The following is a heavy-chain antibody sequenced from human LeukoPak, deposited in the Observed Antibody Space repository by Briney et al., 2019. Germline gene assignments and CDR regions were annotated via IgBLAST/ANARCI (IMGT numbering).Heavy chain of an antibody. CDR2: ISGSGGST. J-gene: IGHJ6*02. Sequence: GGSLRLSCAASGFTFSGYAMSWVRQAPGKGLEWISDISGSGGSTYYADSVKGRFTISRDNSKNTLYLQMNSLRAEDTAVYYCASNIRSGWIYYYGMDVWGQGTTVTVSS. CDR1: GFTFSGYA. V-gene: IGHV3-23*01. D-gene: IGHD6-19*01. CDR3: ASNIRSGWIYYYGMDV.